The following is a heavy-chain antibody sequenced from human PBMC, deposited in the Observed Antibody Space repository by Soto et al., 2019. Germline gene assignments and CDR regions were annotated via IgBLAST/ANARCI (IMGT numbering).Heavy chain of an antibody. Sequence: PSETLSLTCTVSGGSLSSYYWSWIRQSPGKGLENLRYIYFSDSTNYNPSFKSRITISVDTSRNQFFLTLSSMTAADTAVYYCARLGGFYQAFDSWGQGTLVTVSS. CDR1: GGSLSSYY. CDR3: ARLGGFYQAFDS. D-gene: IGHD3-22*01. J-gene: IGHJ4*02. CDR2: IYFSDST. V-gene: IGHV4-59*08.